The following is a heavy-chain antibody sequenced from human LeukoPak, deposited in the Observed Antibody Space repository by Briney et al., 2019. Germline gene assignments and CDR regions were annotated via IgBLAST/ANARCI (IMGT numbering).Heavy chain of an antibody. D-gene: IGHD3-22*01. V-gene: IGHV3-20*04. Sequence: GGSLRLSCAASGFTFDDYGMSWVRQAPGKGLEWVSGINWNGGSTGYADSVKGRFTISRDNAKNSLYLQMNSLRAEDTALYYCARGLYYDSSGYYRKGYYYYYYMDVWGKGTTVTVSS. J-gene: IGHJ6*03. CDR2: INWNGGST. CDR3: ARGLYYDSSGYYRKGYYYYYYMDV. CDR1: GFTFDDYG.